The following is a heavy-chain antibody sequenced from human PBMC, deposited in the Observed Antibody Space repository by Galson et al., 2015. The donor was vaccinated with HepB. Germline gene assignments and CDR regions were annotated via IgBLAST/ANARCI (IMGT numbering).Heavy chain of an antibody. CDR1: GYTFTGYY. D-gene: IGHD6-6*01. Sequence: SVKVSCKASGYTFTGYYMHWVRQAPGQGLEWMGWINPNSGGTNYAQKFQGWVTMNRDTSISTAYMELSRLRSDDTAVYYCARGYSSSSGAFDIRGQGTMVTVSS. CDR2: INPNSGGT. J-gene: IGHJ3*02. CDR3: ARGYSSSSGAFDI. V-gene: IGHV1-2*04.